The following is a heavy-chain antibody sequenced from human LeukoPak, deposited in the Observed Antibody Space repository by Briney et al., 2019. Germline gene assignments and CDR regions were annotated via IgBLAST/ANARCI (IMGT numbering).Heavy chain of an antibody. J-gene: IGHJ6*03. D-gene: IGHD3-3*01. CDR3: ARHPGSYPTIFGVVTHNYYYMDV. Sequence: PSETLSLTCTVSGGSIGSSSYYWGWIRQPPGKGLEWIGSIYYSGSTYYNPSLKSRVTISVDTSKNQFSLKLSSVTAADTAVYYCARHPGSYPTIFGVVTHNYYYMDVWGKGTTVTVSS. CDR2: IYYSGST. CDR1: GGSIGSSSYY. V-gene: IGHV4-39*01.